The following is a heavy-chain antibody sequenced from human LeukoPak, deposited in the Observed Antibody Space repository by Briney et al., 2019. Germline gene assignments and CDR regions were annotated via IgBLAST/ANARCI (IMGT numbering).Heavy chain of an antibody. CDR3: ARGEEVPSYYDSSGLHYFDY. CDR1: GYTFTSYG. J-gene: IGHJ4*02. D-gene: IGHD3-22*01. Sequence: VASVKVSCKASGYTFTSYGITWVRQAPGQGLEWMGWISGYNGNTNYAQKLQGRVTMTTDTSTSIAYMELRSLRSDDTAVYYCARGEEVPSYYDSSGLHYFDYWGQGTLVTVSS. V-gene: IGHV1-18*01. CDR2: ISGYNGNT.